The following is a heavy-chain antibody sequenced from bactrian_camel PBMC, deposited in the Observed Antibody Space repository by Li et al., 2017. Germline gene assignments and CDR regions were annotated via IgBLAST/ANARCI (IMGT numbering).Heavy chain of an antibody. CDR1: GYSINSYC. Sequence: QVQLVESGGGSVQAGGSLRLSCAASGYSINSYCMALFRQAPGKEREGVARIYTGSGNTYYADSVKGRFTISQDNAKNTVYLQLNSLKTEDTAMYYCATGSGSGSRGQGTQVTVS. V-gene: IGHV3S1*01. CDR3: ATGSGSGS. CDR2: IYTGSGNT. J-gene: IGHJ4*01. D-gene: IGHD5*01.